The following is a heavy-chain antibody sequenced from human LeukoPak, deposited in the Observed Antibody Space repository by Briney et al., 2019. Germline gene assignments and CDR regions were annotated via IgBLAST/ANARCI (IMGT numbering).Heavy chain of an antibody. CDR3: ARFGKAAARDF. Sequence: GASVKVSCKASGYTFIGYYMHWVRQAPGQGFEWMGWINPNSGGTNYAQKFQGRVTLTRDTSINTAYMELSGLSYDDTAVYFCARFGKAAARDFWGQGTLVTVSS. CDR2: INPNSGGT. V-gene: IGHV1-2*02. CDR1: GYTFIGYY. D-gene: IGHD6-13*01. J-gene: IGHJ4*02.